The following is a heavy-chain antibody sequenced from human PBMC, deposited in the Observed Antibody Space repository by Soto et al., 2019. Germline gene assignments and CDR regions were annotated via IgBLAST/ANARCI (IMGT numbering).Heavy chain of an antibody. J-gene: IGHJ4*02. CDR1: GYTFTSYV. Sequence: ASVKVSCKASGYTFTSYVISWVQQAPGQGLDWMGWISAYNGNTNYAQKLQGRVTMSTVTSTSTAYRELRGLRSDDTAVYYWARCRFRQVPAYWGQGTLVTVSS. D-gene: IGHD2-2*01. CDR3: ARCRFRQVPAY. V-gene: IGHV1-18*04. CDR2: ISAYNGNT.